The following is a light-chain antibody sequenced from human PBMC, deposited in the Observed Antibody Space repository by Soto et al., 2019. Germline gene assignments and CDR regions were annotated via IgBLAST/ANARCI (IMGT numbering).Light chain of an antibody. CDR1: SGHSNYA. CDR3: QTWGTGFWV. V-gene: IGLV4-69*01. CDR2: LNSDGSH. Sequence: QSVLTQSPSASASLGASVKLTCTLSSGHSNYAIAWHQQQPEKGPRYLMKLNSDGSHSKGDGIPDRFSGSSSGAERYLTISSLQSEDEADYYCQTWGTGFWVFGGGTKLPVL. J-gene: IGLJ3*02.